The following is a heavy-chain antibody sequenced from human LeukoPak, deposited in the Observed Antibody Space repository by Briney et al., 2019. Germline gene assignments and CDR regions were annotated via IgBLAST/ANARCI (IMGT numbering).Heavy chain of an antibody. Sequence: GGSLRLSCAASGFTFSSYGMHWVRQAPGKGLEWVSSISSSSSYIYYADSVKGRFTISRDNAKNSLYLQMNSLRAEDTAVYYCARDPDYSSGGVRGVIRWGQGTLVTVSS. CDR1: GFTFSSYG. V-gene: IGHV3-21*01. D-gene: IGHD3-10*01. J-gene: IGHJ4*02. CDR2: ISSSSSYI. CDR3: ARDPDYSSGGVRGVIR.